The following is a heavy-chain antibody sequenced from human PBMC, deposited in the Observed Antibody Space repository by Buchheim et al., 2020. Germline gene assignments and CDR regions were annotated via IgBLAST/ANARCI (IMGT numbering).Heavy chain of an antibody. CDR3: AKSASGSYSRPFDY. J-gene: IGHJ4*02. CDR1: GFTFSNSA. Sequence: EVQLLESGGGLVQPGGSLRLSCAASGFTFSNSAMSWVRQAPGKGLEWVSAVSGSGDRTYYADSVKGRFTISRDNSKSKLYLQMNSLRAEDTAVYYCAKSASGSYSRPFDYWGQGTL. D-gene: IGHD1-26*01. CDR2: VSGSGDRT. V-gene: IGHV3-23*01.